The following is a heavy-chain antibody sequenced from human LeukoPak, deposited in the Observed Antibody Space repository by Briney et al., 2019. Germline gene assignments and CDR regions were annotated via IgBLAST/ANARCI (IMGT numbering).Heavy chain of an antibody. Sequence: GGSLRLSCAASGFTFSSYAMSWVRQAPGKGLEWVSGISGSGGGTYYADSVKGRFTISRDNSKNTLYLQMNSLRAEDTAVYYCAREIVGIAAAGVGYWGQGTLVTVSS. CDR3: AREIVGIAAAGVGY. V-gene: IGHV3-23*01. CDR2: ISGSGGGT. J-gene: IGHJ4*02. CDR1: GFTFSSYA. D-gene: IGHD6-13*01.